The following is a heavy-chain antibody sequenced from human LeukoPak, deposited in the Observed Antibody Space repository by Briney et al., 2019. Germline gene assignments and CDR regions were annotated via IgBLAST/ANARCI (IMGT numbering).Heavy chain of an antibody. CDR3: VRFIASPGPDAFDI. V-gene: IGHV3-7*01. Sequence: GGSLRLSCAASGFNSGNYWMSWVRQAPGQRLEWLANIKQDGIETYYLDSVRGRFTISRDSARNSVYLQMNSLRADETAVYFCVRFIASPGPDAFDIWGQGTLVAVSS. CDR2: IKQDGIET. CDR1: GFNSGNYW. J-gene: IGHJ3*02. D-gene: IGHD6-13*01.